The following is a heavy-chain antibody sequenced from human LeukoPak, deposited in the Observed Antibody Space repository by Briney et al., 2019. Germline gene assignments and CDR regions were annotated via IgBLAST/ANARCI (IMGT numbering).Heavy chain of an antibody. Sequence: SETLSLTCTVSGGPLTISYWSWIRQPPGKGLEWIGYIYYSGSTNYNPSLKSRVTISVDTSKNQFSLKLSSVTAADTAVYYCARDKYCGGDCQYAFDIWGQGTMVTVSS. D-gene: IGHD2-21*01. V-gene: IGHV4-59*01. CDR2: IYYSGST. J-gene: IGHJ3*02. CDR3: ARDKYCGGDCQYAFDI. CDR1: GGPLTISY.